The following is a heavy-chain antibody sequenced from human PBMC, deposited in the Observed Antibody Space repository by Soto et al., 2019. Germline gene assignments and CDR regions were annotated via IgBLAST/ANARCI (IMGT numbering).Heavy chain of an antibody. CDR2: IIPIFGTA. CDR1: GGTFNNYA. J-gene: IGHJ5*02. V-gene: IGHV1-69*13. D-gene: IGHD2-15*01. CDR3: AILLAGPNNWFDP. Sequence: ASVKVSCKASGGTFNNYAFHWMRQAPGQGLEWMGGIIPIFGTADHAQRFQGRVTFTADESTRTAYMELSSLRSEDTAVYYCAILLAGPNNWFDPWGQGTLVTVSS.